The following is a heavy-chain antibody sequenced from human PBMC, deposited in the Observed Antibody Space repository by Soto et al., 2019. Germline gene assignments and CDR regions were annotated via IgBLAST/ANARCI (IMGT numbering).Heavy chain of an antibody. D-gene: IGHD3-22*01. CDR2: INPSGGST. CDR3: ARVRYYYDSSGYQYYFDY. CDR1: GYTFTSYY. J-gene: IGHJ4*02. V-gene: IGHV1-46*01. Sequence: ASVKVSCKASGYTFTSYYMHWVRQAPGQGLECMGIINPSGGSTSYAQKFQGRVTMTRDTSTSTVYMELSSLRSEDTAVYYCARVRYYYDSSGYQYYFDYWGQGTLVTVSS.